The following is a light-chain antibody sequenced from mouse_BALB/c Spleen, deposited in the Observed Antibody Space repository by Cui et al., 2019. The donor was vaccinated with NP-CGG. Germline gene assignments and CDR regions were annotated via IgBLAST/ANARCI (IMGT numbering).Light chain of an antibody. CDR1: TGAVTTSNY. CDR2: GTN. V-gene: IGLV1*01. Sequence: QAVVTQESALTTSPGETVTLTCRSSTGAVTTSNYANGVQEKPDHLFTGLIGGTNNRAPGVPAIFSGSLIGDKAALTITGAQTEDEAIYFCALWYSNHWVFGGGTKLTVL. CDR3: ALWYSNHWV. J-gene: IGLJ1*01.